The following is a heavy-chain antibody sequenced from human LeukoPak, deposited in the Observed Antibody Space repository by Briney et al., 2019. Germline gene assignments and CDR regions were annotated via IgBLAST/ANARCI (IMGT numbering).Heavy chain of an antibody. J-gene: IGHJ4*02. CDR1: GFTFSSYW. D-gene: IGHD3-3*01. V-gene: IGHV3-74*01. CDR3: ARVPYDFWSGYYFYGY. Sequence: PGGSLRLSCAASGFTFSSYWMHWVRQAPGKGLVWVSRINTDGSSTSYADSVKGRFTISRDNAKNTLYLQMNSLRAEDTAVYYCARVPYDFWSGYYFYGYWGQGTLVTVSS. CDR2: INTDGSST.